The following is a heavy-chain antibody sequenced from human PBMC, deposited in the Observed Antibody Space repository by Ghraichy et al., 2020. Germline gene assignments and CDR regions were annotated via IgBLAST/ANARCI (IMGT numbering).Heavy chain of an antibody. Sequence: GGSLRLSCAASGFTFRNFAMTWVRQAPGRGLEWVSTLSGSGGATYYADSVKGRVTVSRDNSKNTLYLQMNSLRAEDTAMYYCAKEGWLPYDYWGQGTLVTVSS. CDR3: AKEGWLPYDY. V-gene: IGHV3-23*01. CDR1: GFTFRNFA. CDR2: LSGSGGAT. J-gene: IGHJ4*02. D-gene: IGHD5-24*01.